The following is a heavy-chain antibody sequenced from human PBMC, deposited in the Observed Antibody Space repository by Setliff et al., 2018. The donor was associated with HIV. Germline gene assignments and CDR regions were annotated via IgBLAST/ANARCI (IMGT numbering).Heavy chain of an antibody. Sequence: GGSLRLSCAASGFDFSSHAMNWVRQAPGKGLEWISYISSSGSSIYYADSVKGRFTISRDNAKNSLYLQMSTLTAEDTALYYCARESIVMVRGVPRPDFDGLDVWGQGTTVTVSS. D-gene: IGHD3-10*01. V-gene: IGHV3-21*05. J-gene: IGHJ6*02. CDR1: GFDFSSHA. CDR2: ISSSGSSI. CDR3: ARESIVMVRGVPRPDFDGLDV.